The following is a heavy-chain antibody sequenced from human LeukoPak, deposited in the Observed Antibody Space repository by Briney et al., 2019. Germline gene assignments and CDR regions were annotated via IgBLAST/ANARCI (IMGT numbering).Heavy chain of an antibody. Sequence: ASVKVSCKASGYTFTGYYMHWVRQAPGQGLGWMGWINPNSGGTNYAQRFQGRVTMTRDTSISTAYMELSRLRFDDTAVYYCARGRLHCSGGSCYWPGFDYWGQGTLVTVSS. CDR2: INPNSGGT. CDR3: ARGRLHCSGGSCYWPGFDY. CDR1: GYTFTGYY. D-gene: IGHD2-15*01. V-gene: IGHV1-2*02. J-gene: IGHJ4*02.